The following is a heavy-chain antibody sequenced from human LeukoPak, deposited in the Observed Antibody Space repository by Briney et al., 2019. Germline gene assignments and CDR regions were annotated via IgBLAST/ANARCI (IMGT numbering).Heavy chain of an antibody. CDR3: ARVSDISVAAYFDY. V-gene: IGHV3-11*01. J-gene: IGHJ4*02. Sequence: SGGSVRLSCAASGFIVCSNYMSWVRQAPGKGLEGVSYISSSGSTIYYADSVKGRFTNSRDNAKNSLYLQMNSLRADDTALYYCARVSDISVAAYFDYWGQGTLVTVSS. CDR2: ISSSGSTI. CDR1: GFIVCSNY. D-gene: IGHD6-19*01.